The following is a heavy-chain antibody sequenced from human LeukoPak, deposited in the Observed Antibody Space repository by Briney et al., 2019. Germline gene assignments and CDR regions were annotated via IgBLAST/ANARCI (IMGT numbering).Heavy chain of an antibody. J-gene: IGHJ6*03. CDR3: ARLYWYYDPTPYYYYYYMDV. CDR2: IYYSGST. Sequence: SETLSLTCTVSGGSISSYYWSWIRQPPGKGLEWTGYIYYSGSTNYNPSLKSRVTISVDTSKNQFSLKLSSVTAADTAVYYCARLYWYYDPTPYYYYYYMDVWGKGTTVTITS. V-gene: IGHV4-59*01. D-gene: IGHD3-22*01. CDR1: GGSISSYY.